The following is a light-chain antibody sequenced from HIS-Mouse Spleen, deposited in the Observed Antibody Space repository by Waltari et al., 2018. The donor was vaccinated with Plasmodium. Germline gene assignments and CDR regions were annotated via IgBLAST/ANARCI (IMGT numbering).Light chain of an antibody. J-gene: IGLJ3*02. CDR2: EDS. CDR1: ALPTKY. CDR3: YSTDSSGNRRV. Sequence: SYELTQLPSVSVSPGQTARITCSGDALPTKYAYWYQQKSGQAPVLVIYEDSKRPSGIPERFSGSSSGTMATLTISGAQVEDEADYYCYSTDSSGNRRVFGGGTKLTVL. V-gene: IGLV3-10*01.